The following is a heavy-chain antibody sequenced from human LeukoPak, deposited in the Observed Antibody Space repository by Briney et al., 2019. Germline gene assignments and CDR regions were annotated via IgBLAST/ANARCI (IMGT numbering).Heavy chain of an antibody. V-gene: IGHV4-59*01. Sequence: TSETLSLTCTVSGGSISSYYWSWIRQPPGKGLEWIGYIYYSGSTNSNPSLKSRVTISVDTSKNQFSLKLSSVTAADTAVYYCARTGSAWYYDFWSGPNWFDPWGQGTLVTVSS. CDR1: GGSISSYY. CDR3: ARTGSAWYYDFWSGPNWFDP. J-gene: IGHJ5*02. CDR2: IYYSGST. D-gene: IGHD3-3*01.